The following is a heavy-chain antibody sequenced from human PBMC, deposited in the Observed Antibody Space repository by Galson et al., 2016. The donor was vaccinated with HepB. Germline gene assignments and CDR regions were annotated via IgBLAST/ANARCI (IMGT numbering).Heavy chain of an antibody. CDR2: ISSSSFFI. CDR3: ARVAAKESWGNTILGVVSNWFDP. J-gene: IGHJ5*02. D-gene: IGHD3-3*01. Sequence: SLRLSCAASGFTFSTYTMNWVRQAPGKGLEWVSSISSSSFFIYYADTVKGRFTISGDNANNSLYLQMNSLRAEDTAVYYCARVAAKESWGNTILGVVSNWFDPWGQGTLVTVSP. V-gene: IGHV3-21*01. CDR1: GFTFSTYT.